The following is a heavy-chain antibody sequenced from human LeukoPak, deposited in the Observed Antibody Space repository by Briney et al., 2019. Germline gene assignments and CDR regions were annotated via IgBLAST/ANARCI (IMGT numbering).Heavy chain of an antibody. V-gene: IGHV3-21*01. Sequence: GGSLRLSCATSGFIFSTYSMNWVRQAPGKGLEWVSSISGTSTYINYAGSVRGRFTIPRDNAKNSLYLQMNSLRAEDTAVYYCARDKGSGWFDCDYWGQGTLVTVSS. CDR1: GFIFSTYS. J-gene: IGHJ4*02. CDR3: ARDKGSGWFDCDY. D-gene: IGHD6-19*01. CDR2: ISGTSTYI.